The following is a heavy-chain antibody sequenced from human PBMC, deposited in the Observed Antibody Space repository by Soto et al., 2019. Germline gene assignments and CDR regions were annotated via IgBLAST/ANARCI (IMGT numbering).Heavy chain of an antibody. D-gene: IGHD2-2*01. J-gene: IGHJ6*02. CDR1: GFTFSSYA. CDR3: ARDGQGMEVVPAANPHDYYYYGLDV. Sequence: PGGSLRLSCAASGFTFSSYAMSWVRQAPGKGLEWVSTISGSGGNAYYADSVKGRFTISRDNSKNTLHLQMSRLRSDDTAVYFCARDGQGMEVVPAANPHDYYYYGLDVWGQGTTVTVSS. CDR2: ISGSGGNA. V-gene: IGHV3-23*01.